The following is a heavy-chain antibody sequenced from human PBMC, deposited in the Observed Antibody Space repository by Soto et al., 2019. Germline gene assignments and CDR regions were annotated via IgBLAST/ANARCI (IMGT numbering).Heavy chain of an antibody. Sequence: QVQLVQSGAEVKKPGSSVKVSCKASGGTFSSYVISWVRQAPGQGLEWMGGIIPIFGTTNYAQKFQGRVTINADESTSTADMELSSLRSEDTAVYYCARPAAIPSYFYYGMDVWGKGTTVTVSS. CDR1: GGTFSSYV. CDR2: IIPIFGTT. CDR3: ARPAAIPSYFYYGMDV. D-gene: IGHD2-2*02. J-gene: IGHJ6*04. V-gene: IGHV1-69*01.